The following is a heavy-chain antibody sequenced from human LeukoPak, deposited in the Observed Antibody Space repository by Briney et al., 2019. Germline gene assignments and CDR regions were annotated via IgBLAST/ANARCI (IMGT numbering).Heavy chain of an antibody. J-gene: IGHJ6*03. Sequence: PGGSLRLSCAASGFTFSSYAMHWVRQAPGKGLEWVAVISYDGSNKYYADSVKGRFTISRDNSKNTLYLQMNSLRAEDTAVYYCAREEYSSSNYYYMDVWGKGTTVTVSS. CDR1: GFTFSSYA. D-gene: IGHD6-6*01. V-gene: IGHV3-30*01. CDR3: AREEYSSSNYYYMDV. CDR2: ISYDGSNK.